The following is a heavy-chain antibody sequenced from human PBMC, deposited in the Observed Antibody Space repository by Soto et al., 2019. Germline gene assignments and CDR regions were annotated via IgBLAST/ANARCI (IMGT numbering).Heavy chain of an antibody. V-gene: IGHV4-59*01. CDR3: GTTTVTSPGGMAYDM. CDR1: GDSINNYF. J-gene: IGHJ3*02. D-gene: IGHD4-17*01. Sequence: PSETLSLTCTVSGDSINNYFWTWIRQPPGKGLEWIGYIYYSGRTNYNPSLKSRVTISVDTSKNQFSLRLISVTAADTALYYCGTTTVTSPGGMAYDMWGKGTMVTVS. CDR2: IYYSGRT.